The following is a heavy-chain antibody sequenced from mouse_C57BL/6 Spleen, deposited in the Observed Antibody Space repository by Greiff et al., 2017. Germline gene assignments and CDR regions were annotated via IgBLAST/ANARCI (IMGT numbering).Heavy chain of an antibody. CDR1: GYTFTDYE. D-gene: IGHD1-1*01. J-gene: IGHJ2*01. Sequence: QVQLQQSGAELVRPGASVTLSCKASGYTFTDYEMHWVKQTPVHGLEWIGAIDPETGGTAYNQKFKGKAILSADKSSSSAFMELRSLTSADSAVYYCTRPLISFFDYWGQGTTLTVSS. CDR2: IDPETGGT. CDR3: TRPLISFFDY. V-gene: IGHV1-15*01.